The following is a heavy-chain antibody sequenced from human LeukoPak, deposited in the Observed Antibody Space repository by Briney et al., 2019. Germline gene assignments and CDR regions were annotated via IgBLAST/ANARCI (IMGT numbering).Heavy chain of an antibody. CDR3: AKGPSITMIRGGQWYYYMDV. D-gene: IGHD3-10*01. CDR2: IIPIFGSS. Sequence: SVKVSCKASGRTFNNYAINWVRQAPGQGLEWMGGIIPIFGSSNYAQKFQGRVTITADESTTTAYMELSSLRSEDTAVYYCAKGPSITMIRGGQWYYYMDVWGKGTTVTISS. CDR1: GRTFNNYA. J-gene: IGHJ6*03. V-gene: IGHV1-69*13.